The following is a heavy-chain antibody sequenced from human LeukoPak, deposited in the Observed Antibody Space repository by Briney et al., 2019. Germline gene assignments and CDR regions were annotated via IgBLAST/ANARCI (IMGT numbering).Heavy chain of an antibody. CDR1: GGSISSYY. CDR3: ARLKRITMVRGVIPPNYFDY. Sequence: SETLSLTCTVSGGSISSYYWSWIRQPAGKGLEWIGRIYTSGSTNYNPSLKSRVTMSVDTSKNQFSLKLSSVTAADTAVYYCARLKRITMVRGVIPPNYFDYWDQGTLVTVSS. D-gene: IGHD3-10*01. CDR2: IYTSGST. J-gene: IGHJ4*02. V-gene: IGHV4-4*07.